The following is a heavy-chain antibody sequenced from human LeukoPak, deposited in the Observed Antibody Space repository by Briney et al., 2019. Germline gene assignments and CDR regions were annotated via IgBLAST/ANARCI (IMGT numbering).Heavy chain of an antibody. Sequence: PSETLSLTCTVSGGSISSYYWSWTRQPPGKGLEWIGYIYYSGSTNYNPSLTSRVTISVDTSKNQFSLKLSSVTAADTAVYYCARGELLWFGEMNWFDPWGQGTLVTVSS. CDR3: ARGELLWFGEMNWFDP. CDR2: IYYSGST. V-gene: IGHV4-59*01. D-gene: IGHD3-10*01. CDR1: GGSISSYY. J-gene: IGHJ5*02.